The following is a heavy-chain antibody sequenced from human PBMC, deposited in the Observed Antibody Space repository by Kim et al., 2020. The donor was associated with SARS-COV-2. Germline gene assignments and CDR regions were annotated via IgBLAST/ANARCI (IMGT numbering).Heavy chain of an antibody. J-gene: IGHJ4*02. V-gene: IGHV3-23*01. CDR3: ITGVGSYFDY. Sequence: GKGRVTISRDNSRDTRYLQMSSLRAEETAVYYCITGVGSYFDYWGQGTLVTVSS. D-gene: IGHD7-27*01.